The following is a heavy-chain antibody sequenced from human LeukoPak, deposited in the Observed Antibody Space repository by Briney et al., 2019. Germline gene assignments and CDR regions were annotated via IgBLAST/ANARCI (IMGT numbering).Heavy chain of an antibody. V-gene: IGHV1-18*01. CDR3: AREDGYNAFDY. CDR2: ISAYNGNT. Sequence: AASVKVSCKASGGTFSSYAISWVRQAPGQGLEWMGWISAYNGNTNYAQKLQGRVTMTTDTSTSTAYMELRSLRSDDTAVYYCAREDGYNAFDYWGQGTLVTVSS. CDR1: GGTFSSYA. J-gene: IGHJ4*02. D-gene: IGHD5-24*01.